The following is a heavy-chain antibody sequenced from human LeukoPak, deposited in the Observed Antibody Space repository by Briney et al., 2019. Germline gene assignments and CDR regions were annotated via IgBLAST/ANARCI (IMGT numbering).Heavy chain of an antibody. CDR3: ASASSHRTAAGGDY. CDR2: INGDGGSR. V-gene: IGHV3-74*01. Sequence: GGSLRLSCAASGFTFSTHWMHWVRQAPGKGLVWVSRINGDGGSRNYADSVKGRFTISRDNAKNTLYLQMSSLRVEDTAVYYCASASSHRTAAGGDYWGQGTLVTVST. CDR1: GFTFSTHW. D-gene: IGHD6-13*01. J-gene: IGHJ4*02.